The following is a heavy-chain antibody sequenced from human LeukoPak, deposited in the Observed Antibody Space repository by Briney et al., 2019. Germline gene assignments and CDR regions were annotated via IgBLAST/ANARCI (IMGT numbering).Heavy chain of an antibody. V-gene: IGHV3-11*04. CDR1: GFTVSSNY. CDR3: ARDRWNSSGWYGDV. J-gene: IGHJ6*04. D-gene: IGHD6-19*01. CDR2: ISSSGSTI. Sequence: PGGSLRLSCAASGFTVSSNYMSWIRQAPGKGLEWVSYISSSGSTIYYADSVKGRFTISRDNAKNSLYLQMNSLRAEDTAVYYCARDRWNSSGWYGDVWGKGTTVTVSS.